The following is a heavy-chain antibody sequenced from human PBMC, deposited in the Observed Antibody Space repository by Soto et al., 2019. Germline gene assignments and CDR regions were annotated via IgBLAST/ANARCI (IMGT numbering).Heavy chain of an antibody. CDR2: INPNSGGT. CDR3: XXXXXXXXYYYYYYGMDV. CDR1: XYTFTGFY. J-gene: IGHJ6*02. Sequence: QVQLVQSGAEVKKPGASVKVSCKXSXYTFTGFYMHWVRQAPGQGLEWMGWINPNSGGTNTAQKFQGWVTMTRDTSISTAYMELSRLRSDXXXXXXXXXXXXXXXYYYYYYGMDVWGQGTTVTVSS. V-gene: IGHV1-2*04.